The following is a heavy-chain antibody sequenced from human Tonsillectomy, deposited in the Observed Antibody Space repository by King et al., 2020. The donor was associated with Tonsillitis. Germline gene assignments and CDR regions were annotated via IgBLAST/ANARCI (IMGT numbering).Heavy chain of an antibody. Sequence: QLQESGPGLVKPSQTLSLTCIVSSGSISSSGYYWSWIRQHPGTGLEWIGYIHYTGSTYYNPSLKSRVTISVDASKNQFSLKLSSVTAATTAVYYCASFYYYDSSVYPKPRAFDYWGQGTLVTVSS. V-gene: IGHV4-31*03. J-gene: IGHJ4*02. CDR1: SGSISSSGYY. D-gene: IGHD3-22*01. CDR2: IHYTGST. CDR3: ASFYYYDSSVYPKPRAFDY.